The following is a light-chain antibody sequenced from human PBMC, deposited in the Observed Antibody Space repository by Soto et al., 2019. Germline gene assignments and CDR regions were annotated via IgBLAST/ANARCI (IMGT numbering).Light chain of an antibody. V-gene: IGKV1-8*01. J-gene: IGKJ2*01. Sequence: AIRMTQSPPSMSASTGDGANITCRASQDIHIYLAWYQQKPGGAPKVLISGASTLQSGVPPRFSGSGSGREFARNIRSLQAEDFATYYCQQYYSYPYTFGQGTKLEIK. CDR1: QDIHIY. CDR3: QQYYSYPYT. CDR2: GAS.